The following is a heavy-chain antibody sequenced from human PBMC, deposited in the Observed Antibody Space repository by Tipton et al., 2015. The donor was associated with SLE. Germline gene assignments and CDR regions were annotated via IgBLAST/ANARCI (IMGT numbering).Heavy chain of an antibody. J-gene: IGHJ3*02. Sequence: TLSPTCTVSGGSISSYYWSWIRQPPGKGLEWIGYIYYSGSTNYNPSLKSRVTISVDTSKNQFSLKLSSVTAADTAVYYCARDQGTAGAFDIWGQGTMVTVSS. D-gene: IGHD1-1*01. V-gene: IGHV4-59*01. CDR1: GGSISSYY. CDR3: ARDQGTAGAFDI. CDR2: IYYSGST.